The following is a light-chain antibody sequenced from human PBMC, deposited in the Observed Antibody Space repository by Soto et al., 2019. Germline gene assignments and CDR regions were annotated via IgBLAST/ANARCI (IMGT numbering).Light chain of an antibody. V-gene: IGKV4-1*01. CDR1: QNVLYSSNNKNY. CDR3: QQYYSNPPT. CDR2: WAS. J-gene: IGKJ2*01. Sequence: IVMTQSPDFLAVSLGERATINCKSSQNVLYSSNNKNYLAWYQQTPGQPPKLLIYWASTRESGVPDRFSGSGSGTDFTLTISSLQAEDVAVYYCQQYYSNPPTFGQGTKLEIK.